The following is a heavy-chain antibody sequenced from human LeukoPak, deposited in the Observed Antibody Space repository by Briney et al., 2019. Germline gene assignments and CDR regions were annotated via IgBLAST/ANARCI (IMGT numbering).Heavy chain of an antibody. J-gene: IGHJ4*02. CDR1: GFTFGSYA. CDR2: ISGSGDKT. Sequence: PGGSLRLSCAASGFTFGSYAMSWVRQAPGKGLEWVSAISGSGDKTYYAESVKGRFTISRDNSENTLYLQMNSLRAEDTAVYYCARDYDFWSGYYSPTRGYFGYWGQGTLVTVSS. D-gene: IGHD3-3*01. CDR3: ARDYDFWSGYYSPTRGYFGY. V-gene: IGHV3-23*01.